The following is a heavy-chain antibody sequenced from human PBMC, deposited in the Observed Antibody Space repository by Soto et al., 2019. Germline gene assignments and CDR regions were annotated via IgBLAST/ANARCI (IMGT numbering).Heavy chain of an antibody. Sequence: PGGSLRLSCAASGFTFSGYGMSWVRQAPGKGLEWVSSITGSGGNTYYADSVKGRFTISRDNSKNTLYLQMNSLRAEDTAVYYCAKNGVVPAAHYYYYMDVWGKGTTVTVSS. CDR3: AKNGVVPAAHYYYYMDV. CDR2: ITGSGGNT. J-gene: IGHJ6*03. V-gene: IGHV3-23*01. CDR1: GFTFSGYG. D-gene: IGHD2-2*01.